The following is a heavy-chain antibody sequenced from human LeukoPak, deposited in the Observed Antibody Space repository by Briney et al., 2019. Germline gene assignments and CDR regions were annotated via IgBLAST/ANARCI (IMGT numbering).Heavy chain of an antibody. CDR2: IKEDGRER. D-gene: IGHD3-22*01. J-gene: IGHJ3*02. Sequence: PGGFLRHSCAASGFTFSRYRMSWVRQAPGKGLEWVANIKEDGRERYYVDSVKGRFTISRDNAKSSLFLQMNSLRAEDMALYYCAKGDSSGYYYDAFDIWGQGTMVTVSS. V-gene: IGHV3-7*03. CDR1: GFTFSRYR. CDR3: AKGDSSGYYYDAFDI.